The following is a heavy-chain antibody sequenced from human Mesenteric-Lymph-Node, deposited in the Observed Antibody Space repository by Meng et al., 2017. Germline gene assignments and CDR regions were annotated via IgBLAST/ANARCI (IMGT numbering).Heavy chain of an antibody. V-gene: IGHV1-18*01. J-gene: IGHJ4*02. CDR1: GGTFSSYA. Sequence: ASVKVSCKASGGTFSSYAISWVRQAPGQGFEWMGWISAYNGNTNYAQKFQGRVIMTTDTSTSTAYMELRSLRSDDTAVYYCARDVPGGDIVATTSPYFDYWGQGTLVTVSS. CDR2: ISAYNGNT. D-gene: IGHD5-12*01. CDR3: ARDVPGGDIVATTSPYFDY.